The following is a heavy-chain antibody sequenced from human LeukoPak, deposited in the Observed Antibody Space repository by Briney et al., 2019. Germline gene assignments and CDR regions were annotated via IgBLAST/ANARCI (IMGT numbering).Heavy chain of an antibody. J-gene: IGHJ4*02. CDR2: IYHSGST. D-gene: IGHD3-3*01. Sequence: PSETLSLTCAVSGYSISSGYYWGWIRQPPGKGLEWIGSIYHSGSTYYNPSLKSQVTISVDTSKNQFSLKLSSVTAADTAVYYCAGTYYDFWSGYQTSDYWGQGTLVTVSS. CDR1: GYSISSGYY. V-gene: IGHV4-38-2*01. CDR3: AGTYYDFWSGYQTSDY.